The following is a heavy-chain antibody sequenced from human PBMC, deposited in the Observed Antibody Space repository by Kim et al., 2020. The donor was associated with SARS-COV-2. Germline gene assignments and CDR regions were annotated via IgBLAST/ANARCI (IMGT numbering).Heavy chain of an antibody. J-gene: IGHJ4*02. Sequence: ASVKVSCKASGYTFTSYGISWVRQAPGQGLEWMGWISAYNGNTNYAQKLQGRVTMTTDTSTSTAYMELRSLRSDDTAVYYCARKSIDYVWGGVDYWGQGTLVTVSS. CDR3: ARKSIDYVWGGVDY. CDR2: ISAYNGNT. CDR1: GYTFTSYG. D-gene: IGHD3-16*01. V-gene: IGHV1-18*01.